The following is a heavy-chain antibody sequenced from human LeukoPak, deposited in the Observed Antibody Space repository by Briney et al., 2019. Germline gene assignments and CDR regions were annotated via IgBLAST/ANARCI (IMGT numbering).Heavy chain of an antibody. Sequence: GGSLRLSCAASGFTFSSYGMHWVRQAPGKGLEWVAVISYDGSNKYYADSVKGRFTISRDNSKNTLYLQMNSMRAEDTAVYYCAKDLLVRGVTGYYFDYWGQGTLVTVSS. D-gene: IGHD3-10*01. CDR3: AKDLLVRGVTGYYFDY. J-gene: IGHJ4*02. V-gene: IGHV3-30*18. CDR1: GFTFSSYG. CDR2: ISYDGSNK.